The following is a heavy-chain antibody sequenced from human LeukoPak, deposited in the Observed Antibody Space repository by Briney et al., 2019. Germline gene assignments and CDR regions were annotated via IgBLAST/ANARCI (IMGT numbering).Heavy chain of an antibody. CDR3: ARDLAPIVVVVAATGWWFDP. V-gene: IGHV3-21*01. CDR1: GFTFSSYS. Sequence: GGSLRLSCAASGFTFSSYSMNWVRQAPGKGLEWVSSISSSGSYIYYADSVKGRFTISRDNAKNSLYLQMNSLRAEDTAVYYCARDLAPIVVVVAATGWWFDPWGQGTLVTVSS. D-gene: IGHD2-15*01. CDR2: ISSSGSYI. J-gene: IGHJ5*02.